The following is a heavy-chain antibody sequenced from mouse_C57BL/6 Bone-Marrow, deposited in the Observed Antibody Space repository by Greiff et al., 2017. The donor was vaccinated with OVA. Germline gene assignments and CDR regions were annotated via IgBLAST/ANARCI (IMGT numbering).Heavy chain of an antibody. CDR3: ASWDLITTSYWYFDV. V-gene: IGHV1-7*01. Sequence: VPLQQSGAELAKPGASVKLSCTASGYTFTSYWMHWVKQRPGQGLEWIGYINPSSGYTKYNQKFKDKATLTADKSSSTAYMQLSSLTYEDSAVYYCASWDLITTSYWYFDVWGTGTTVTVSS. CDR1: GYTFTSYW. J-gene: IGHJ1*03. D-gene: IGHD1-2*01. CDR2: INPSSGYT.